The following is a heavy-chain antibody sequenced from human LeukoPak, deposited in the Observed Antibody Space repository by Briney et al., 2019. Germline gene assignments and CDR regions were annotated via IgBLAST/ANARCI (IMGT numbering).Heavy chain of an antibody. CDR3: ARGPHQYYAFWSGYLHY. D-gene: IGHD3-3*01. V-gene: IGHV4-34*01. CDR2: INHSGST. J-gene: IGHJ4*02. Sequence: SETLSLTCAVYGGSFSGYYWSWIRQPPGKGLEWIGEINHSGSTNYNPSLKSRVTISVDTSKNQFSLKLSSVTAADTAVYYCARGPHQYYAFWSGYLHYWGQGTLVTVSS. CDR1: GGSFSGYY.